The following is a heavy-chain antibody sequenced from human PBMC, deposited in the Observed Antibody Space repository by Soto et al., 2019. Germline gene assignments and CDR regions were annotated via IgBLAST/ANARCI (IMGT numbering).Heavy chain of an antibody. CDR1: GYIFSTYW. Sequence: GESLKISCKTSGYIFSTYWIGWVREVPLKGLEWMGIIYPFDSDTRYSPSFQGQVTISADTSISTVYLQWSSLRASDTAIYYCVRQDQTLSDWFSTDQRGWFDSWGQGTLVTVTS. J-gene: IGHJ5*01. CDR3: VRQDQTLSDWFSTDQRGWFDS. V-gene: IGHV5-51*01. D-gene: IGHD3-9*01. CDR2: IYPFDSDT.